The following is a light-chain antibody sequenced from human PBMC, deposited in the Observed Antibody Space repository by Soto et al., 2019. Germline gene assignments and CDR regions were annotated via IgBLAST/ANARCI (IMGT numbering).Light chain of an antibody. Sequence: DIQLTQSPSFLSASVGDRVTITCRASQGISSYLAWYQQKPGKAPKLLIYAASTLQSGVPSRFSGSGSGTEFTLKISSLQPEDFATYDCQQLNSYPLTFGGGTKVEIK. CDR1: QGISSY. J-gene: IGKJ4*01. CDR3: QQLNSYPLT. CDR2: AAS. V-gene: IGKV1-9*01.